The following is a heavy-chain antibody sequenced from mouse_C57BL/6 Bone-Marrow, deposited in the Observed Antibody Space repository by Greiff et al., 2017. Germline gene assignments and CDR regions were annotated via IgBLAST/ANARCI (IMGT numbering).Heavy chain of an antibody. CDR3: ARHPPYYYGSRVWYFDV. Sequence: EVKLVESGGDLVKPGGSLKLSCAASGFTFSSYGMSWVRQTPDKRLEWVATISSGGSYTYYPDSVKGRFTISRDNAKNTLYLQMSSLKSEDTAMYYCARHPPYYYGSRVWYFDVWGTGTTVTVSS. J-gene: IGHJ1*03. CDR1: GFTFSSYG. D-gene: IGHD1-1*01. V-gene: IGHV5-6*01. CDR2: ISSGGSYT.